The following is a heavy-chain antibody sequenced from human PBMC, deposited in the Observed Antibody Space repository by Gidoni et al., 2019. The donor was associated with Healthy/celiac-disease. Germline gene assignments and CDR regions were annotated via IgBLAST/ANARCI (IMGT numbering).Heavy chain of an antibody. Sequence: EVQLVESGGGLVKPGGSLRLSCAASGFTFSSYSMNWVRQAPGTGLEWVSSISSSSSSKYYPDSVKVRFTISRDNPKNSLYLQRNSLRAEDTAVYYCARGGGTVVVADWFDPWGQGTLVTVSS. CDR2: ISSSSSSK. J-gene: IGHJ5*02. CDR3: ARGGGTVVVADWFDP. D-gene: IGHD2-15*01. CDR1: GFTFSSYS. V-gene: IGHV3-21*01.